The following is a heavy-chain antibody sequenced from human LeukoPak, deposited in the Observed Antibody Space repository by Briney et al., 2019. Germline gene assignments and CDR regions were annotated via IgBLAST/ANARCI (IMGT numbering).Heavy chain of an antibody. CDR3: ARVPIYCGGDCSNAFDI. CDR2: ISSSSSYI. V-gene: IGHV3-21*01. J-gene: IGHJ3*02. Sequence: PGGSLRLSCEVSGLTVSNNYMIWVRQAPGKGLEWVSSISSSSSYIYYADSVKGRFTISRDNAKNSLYLQMNSLRAEDTAVYYCARVPIYCGGDCSNAFDIWGQGTMVTVSS. D-gene: IGHD2-21*01. CDR1: GLTVSNNY.